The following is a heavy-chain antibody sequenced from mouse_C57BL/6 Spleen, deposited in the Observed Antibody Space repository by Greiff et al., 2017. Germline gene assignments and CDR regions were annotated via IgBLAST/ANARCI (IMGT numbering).Heavy chain of an antibody. J-gene: IGHJ2*01. CDR2: IDPSDSYP. V-gene: IGHV1-69*01. Sequence: QVQLQQPGAELVMPGASVKLSCKASGYTFTSYWMHWVKQRPGQGLEWIGEIDPSDSYPNYNQKFKGKSTLTVDKSSSTAYMQLSSLTSEDSAVYYCARDSNYAYYFDYWGQGTTLTVSS. CDR3: ARDSNYAYYFDY. CDR1: GYTFTSYW. D-gene: IGHD2-5*01.